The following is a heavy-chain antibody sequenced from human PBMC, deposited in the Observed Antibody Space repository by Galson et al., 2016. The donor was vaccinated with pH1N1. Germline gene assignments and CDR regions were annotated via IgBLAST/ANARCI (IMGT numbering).Heavy chain of an antibody. CDR3: AKPLYSSGWYSVESPFDY. V-gene: IGHV3-23*01. CDR1: GFTFSNYA. CDR2: ISGSGGST. D-gene: IGHD6-19*01. J-gene: IGHJ4*02. Sequence: SLRLSCAASGFTFSNYAMSWVRQAPGKGLEWVSAISGSGGSTYYADSVKGRFTISRDNSKNTLYLQMTSLRAEDTAVYYCAKPLYSSGWYSVESPFDYWGQGTLVTVSS.